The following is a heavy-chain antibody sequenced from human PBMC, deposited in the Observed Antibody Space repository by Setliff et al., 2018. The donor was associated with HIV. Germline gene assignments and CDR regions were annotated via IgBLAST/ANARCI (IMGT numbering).Heavy chain of an antibody. Sequence: SETLSLTCTVSGGSISSSDWWSWVRQPPGKGLEWIGEINHSGSTNYNPSLKSRVTISRDNSKNTLYLQMNSLRVEDTAVYYCARGKSCSGGSCYIVGAFDIWGQGTMVTVSS. CDR2: INHSGST. V-gene: IGHV4-4*02. CDR1: GGSISSSDW. J-gene: IGHJ3*02. D-gene: IGHD2-15*01. CDR3: ARGKSCSGGSCYIVGAFDI.